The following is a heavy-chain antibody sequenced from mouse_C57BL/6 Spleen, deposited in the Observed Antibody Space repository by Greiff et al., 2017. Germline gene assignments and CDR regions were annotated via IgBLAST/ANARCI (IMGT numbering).Heavy chain of an antibody. CDR1: GYTFTSYG. V-gene: IGHV1-81*01. Sequence: QVQLQQSGAELARPGASVKLSCKASGYTFTSYGISWVKQRTGQGLEWIGEIYPRSGNTYYNEKFKGKATMTADKSSSTAYMELRSLTSEGSAVYFCARSGGDGYLWYFDVWGTGTTVTVSS. J-gene: IGHJ1*03. CDR3: ARSGGDGYLWYFDV. CDR2: IYPRSGNT. D-gene: IGHD2-3*01.